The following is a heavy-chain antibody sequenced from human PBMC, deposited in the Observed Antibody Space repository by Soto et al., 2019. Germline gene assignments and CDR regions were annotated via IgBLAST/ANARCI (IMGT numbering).Heavy chain of an antibody. CDR3: TRDTYSFWSGTSFFSF. D-gene: IGHD3-3*01. V-gene: IGHV3-74*01. J-gene: IGHJ4*02. Sequence: GGSLRLSCAASGFTFSSYWMHWVRQAPGKGLVWVSRIKSDGSSTNSADSVKGRFTISRDNARKSLYLEMNNLRAEDTALYRCTRDTYSFWSGTSFFSFWGQGTLVTVSS. CDR1: GFTFSSYW. CDR2: IKSDGSST.